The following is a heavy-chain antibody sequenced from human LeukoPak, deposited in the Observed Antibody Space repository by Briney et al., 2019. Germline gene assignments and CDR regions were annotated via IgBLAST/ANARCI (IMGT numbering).Heavy chain of an antibody. CDR3: ARVGGAVAGEGDY. V-gene: IGHV1-2*02. J-gene: IGHJ4*02. Sequence: ASVKVSCKASGYTFTGYYMHWVRQAPGQGLEWMGWINPNSGGTNYAQKLQGRVTMTTDTSTSTAYMELRSLRSDDTAVYYCARVGGAVAGEGDYWGQGTLVTVSS. D-gene: IGHD6-19*01. CDR1: GYTFTGYY. CDR2: INPNSGGT.